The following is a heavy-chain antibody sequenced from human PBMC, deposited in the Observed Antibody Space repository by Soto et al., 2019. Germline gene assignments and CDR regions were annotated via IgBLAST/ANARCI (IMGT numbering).Heavy chain of an antibody. Sequence: QVPLVQSGAEVKKPGASVKVSCKASGYTFTGYYMHWVRQAPGQGLEWMGWINPNSGGTNYAQKFQGWVTMTRDTSISTAYMELSRLRSDDTAVYYCARAKHTYFYDSSGYTGMYYFDCWGLGNLVTGSS. CDR2: INPNSGGT. CDR1: GYTFTGYY. CDR3: ARAKHTYFYDSSGYTGMYYFDC. J-gene: IGHJ4*02. V-gene: IGHV1-2*04. D-gene: IGHD3-22*01.